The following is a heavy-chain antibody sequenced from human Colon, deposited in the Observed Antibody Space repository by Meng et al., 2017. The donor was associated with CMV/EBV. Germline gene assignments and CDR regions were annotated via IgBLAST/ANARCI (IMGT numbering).Heavy chain of an antibody. V-gene: IGHV1-2*02. Sequence: KTSGYPFTIPYIHWVRQAPGRGLEWMGWMNPNSGDTNYAQKFQDRVEMTRDTTVNTAYLDLTSLRSADTAVYYCATLSIYDSTISDFWGQGTLVTVSS. D-gene: IGHD5/OR15-5a*01. CDR2: MNPNSGDT. J-gene: IGHJ4*02. CDR3: ATLSIYDSTISDF. CDR1: GYPFTIPY.